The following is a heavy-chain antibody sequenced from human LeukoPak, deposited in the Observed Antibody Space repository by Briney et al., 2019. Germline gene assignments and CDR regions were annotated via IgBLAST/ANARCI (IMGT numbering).Heavy chain of an antibody. V-gene: IGHV4-61*02. D-gene: IGHD1-26*01. J-gene: IGHJ4*02. CDR3: AREGTREWETDY. CDR1: GDSISSGTYY. Sequence: SETLSLTCSVSGDSISSGTYYWSWLRQPAGKGLEWIGRIYLRGTTHYNPSLNSRVTISVDTSDNQFSLKLTSVTAADTAVYYCAREGTREWETDYWGQGTLVTVSS. CDR2: IYLRGTT.